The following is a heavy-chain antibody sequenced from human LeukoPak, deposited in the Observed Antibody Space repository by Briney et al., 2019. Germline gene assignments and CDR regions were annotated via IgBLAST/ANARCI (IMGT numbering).Heavy chain of an antibody. CDR2: IYTSGST. J-gene: IGHJ5*02. Sequence: SETLSLTCTVSGGSISSYYWSWIRQPAGKGLEWIGRIYTSGSTNYNPSLKSRVTMSVDTSKNQFSLKLSSVTAADTAVYYCARDKYQLRNNWFDPWGQGTLVTVSS. V-gene: IGHV4-4*07. D-gene: IGHD2-2*01. CDR1: GGSISSYY. CDR3: ARDKYQLRNNWFDP.